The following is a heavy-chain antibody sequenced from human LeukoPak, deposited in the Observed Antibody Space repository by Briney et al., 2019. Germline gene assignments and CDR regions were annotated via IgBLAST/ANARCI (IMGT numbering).Heavy chain of an antibody. V-gene: IGHV3-53*01. CDR3: ARVQAPTYDSSGYYSY. CDR1: GFTVSSNY. Sequence: PGGSLRLSCAASGFTVSSNYMNWVRQAPGKGLEWVSIIYSGGSTYYADSVKGRFTISRDHSKNTLYLQMNSLRAEDTAVYYCARVQAPTYDSSGYYSYWGQGTLVTVSS. J-gene: IGHJ4*02. D-gene: IGHD3-22*01. CDR2: IYSGGST.